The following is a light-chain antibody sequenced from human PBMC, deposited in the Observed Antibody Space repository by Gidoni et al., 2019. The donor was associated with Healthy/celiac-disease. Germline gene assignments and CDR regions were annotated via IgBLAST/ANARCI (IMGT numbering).Light chain of an antibody. Sequence: DIVMTQSPLSLPVTPGEPASISCRSSQSLLHSNGYNYLDWYLQKPGQSPQLLIYLGSNRASGVPDRFSGSGSGTDFTLKISRVEAEDVGVYYCMQALQTPLRTFGQXTKVEIK. J-gene: IGKJ1*01. V-gene: IGKV2-28*01. CDR3: MQALQTPLRT. CDR2: LGS. CDR1: QSLLHSNGYNY.